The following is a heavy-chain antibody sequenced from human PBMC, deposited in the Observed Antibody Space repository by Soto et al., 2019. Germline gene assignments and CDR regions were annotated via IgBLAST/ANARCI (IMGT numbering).Heavy chain of an antibody. CDR3: AKGRLTGAPNWFDP. CDR1: GFTFSSYG. V-gene: IGHV3-30*18. D-gene: IGHD3-16*01. J-gene: IGHJ5*02. CDR2: ISYDGSNK. Sequence: QVQLVESGGGVVQPGRSLRLSCAASGFTFSSYGMHWVRQAPGKGLEWVAVISYDGSNKYYADSVKGRFTISRDNSKNTLYLQTNSLRAEDTAVYYCAKGRLTGAPNWFDPWGQGTLVTVSS.